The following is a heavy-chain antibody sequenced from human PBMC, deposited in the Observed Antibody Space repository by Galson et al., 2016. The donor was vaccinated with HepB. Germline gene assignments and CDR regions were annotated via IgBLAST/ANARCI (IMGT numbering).Heavy chain of an antibody. V-gene: IGHV3-7*03. J-gene: IGHJ4*02. Sequence: SLRLSCAASGISFSTYWMNWVRLAPGKGLQWVATINKDGSEKYYVDSVKGRFSISRADANNSVYLEMSSLRAEDTAVYFCARRRGEGDSYGFAYWGQGTQVAVSS. CDR2: INKDGSEK. CDR3: ARRRGEGDSYGFAY. CDR1: GISFSTYW. D-gene: IGHD5-18*01.